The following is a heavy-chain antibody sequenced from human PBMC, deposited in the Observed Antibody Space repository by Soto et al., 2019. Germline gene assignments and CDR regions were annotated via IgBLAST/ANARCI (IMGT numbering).Heavy chain of an antibody. V-gene: IGHV1-18*04. Sequence: ASVKVSCKASGYTFSNYGVSWVRQGPGQGLEWMGWISAYNGDTNYAQKLQGRVTMTTDTSTSTAYMELRSLRSDDTAVYYCAIWFYYDSSGYENLDYWGQGTQVTVSS. D-gene: IGHD3-22*01. CDR3: AIWFYYDSSGYENLDY. CDR2: ISAYNGDT. CDR1: GYTFSNYG. J-gene: IGHJ4*02.